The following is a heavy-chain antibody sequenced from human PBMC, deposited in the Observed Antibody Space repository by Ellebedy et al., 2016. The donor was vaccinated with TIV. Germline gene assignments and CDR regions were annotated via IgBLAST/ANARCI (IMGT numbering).Heavy chain of an antibody. V-gene: IGHV3-66*01. CDR2: IYSGGST. J-gene: IGHJ4*02. CDR3: ARDRSPAQYYFDY. CDR1: GFTVSSNY. Sequence: GESLKISCAASGFTVSSNYMSWVRQAPGKGLEWVSVIYSGGSTYYADSVKGRFTISRDNSKNTLYLQMNSLRAEDTAVYYCARDRSPAQYYFDYWGQGTLVTVSS.